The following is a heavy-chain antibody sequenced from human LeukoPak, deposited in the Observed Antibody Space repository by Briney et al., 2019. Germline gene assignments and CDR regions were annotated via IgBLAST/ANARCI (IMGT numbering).Heavy chain of an antibody. D-gene: IGHD3-10*01. V-gene: IGHV3-23*01. J-gene: IGHJ4*02. CDR3: ARVGRDYYGSGRLDY. CDR1: GFTFSNYA. CDR2: ISSSGGRT. Sequence: GGSLRLSCAASGFTFSNYAMSWVRQAPGKGLEWVSTISSSGGRTYYADSVKGRFTISRDNAKNSLYLQMNSLRAEDTAVYYCARVGRDYYGSGRLDYWGQGTLVTVSS.